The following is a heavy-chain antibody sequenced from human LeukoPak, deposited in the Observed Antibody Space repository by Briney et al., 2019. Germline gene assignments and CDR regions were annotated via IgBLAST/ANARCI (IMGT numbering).Heavy chain of an antibody. CDR3: ARERYSSGLSEVEEHYCDY. Sequence: ASAKLSCKASGYTCTTYGISWVRQGPGQGIEWMGWVSTYNGKTNYAQQVQGRVAMTTDTSTNTAYMELRSLRSDDTAVYFCARERYSSGLSEVEEHYCDYWGQGTLVTVSS. V-gene: IGHV1-18*01. J-gene: IGHJ4*02. CDR2: VSTYNGKT. D-gene: IGHD6-19*01. CDR1: GYTCTTYG.